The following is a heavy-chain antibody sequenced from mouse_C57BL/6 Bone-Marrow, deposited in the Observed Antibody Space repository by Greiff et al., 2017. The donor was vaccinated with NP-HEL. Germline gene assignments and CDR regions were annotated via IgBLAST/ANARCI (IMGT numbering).Heavy chain of an antibody. CDR1: GFNFTDDY. J-gene: IGHJ4*01. CDR3: TTRGGFYAMDY. V-gene: IGHV14-4*01. CDR2: IDPENGDT. Sequence: VQLKESGAELVRPGASVKLSCTASGFNFTDDYMHWVKQRPEQGLEWIGWIDPENGDTEYASKFQGKATITADTSSNTAYLQLSRLTSEDAAVYYCTTRGGFYAMDYWGQGTSITVTA. D-gene: IGHD3-1*01.